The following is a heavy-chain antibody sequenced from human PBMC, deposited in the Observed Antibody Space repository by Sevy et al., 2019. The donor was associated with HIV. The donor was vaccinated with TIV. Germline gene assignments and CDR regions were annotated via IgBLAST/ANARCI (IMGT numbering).Heavy chain of an antibody. Sequence: GRSLRLSCAVSGFSFDSYGMTWVRQAPGKGLEWVSGISGSGTRTYYADSVKGRFIISRDNSKNTLYLQMNSLRSEDTAIYYWGKGGGGHYDPDEIGYYFYYYNMDVWGKGTTVTVSS. V-gene: IGHV3-23*01. CDR1: GFSFDSYG. D-gene: IGHD3-22*01. CDR3: GKGGGGHYDPDEIGYYFYYYNMDV. CDR2: ISGSGTRT. J-gene: IGHJ6*03.